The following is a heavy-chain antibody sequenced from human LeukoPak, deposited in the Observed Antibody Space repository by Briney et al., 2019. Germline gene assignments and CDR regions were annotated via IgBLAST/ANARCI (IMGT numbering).Heavy chain of an antibody. Sequence: PGGSLRLSCSASGFTFSTYAMHWVRQAPGKGLEYVSAISANGGSTHYADSVKGRFTISRDNSKNTLYLQMSSLRAEDTAVYYCVKNGESVAGINHYYFDCWGQGTLVTVSS. CDR3: VKNGESVAGINHYYFDC. J-gene: IGHJ4*02. V-gene: IGHV3-64D*09. CDR1: GFTFSTYA. CDR2: ISANGGST. D-gene: IGHD6-19*01.